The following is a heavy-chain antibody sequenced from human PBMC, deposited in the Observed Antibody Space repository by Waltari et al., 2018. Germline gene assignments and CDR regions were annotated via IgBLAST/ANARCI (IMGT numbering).Heavy chain of an antibody. V-gene: IGHV4-59*01. CDR2: IYYSGSP. Sequence: QVQLQESGPGLVKPSETLSLTCTVSGGSISSYYWSWIRQPPGKGLEWIGYIYYSGSPNSNPPLKMRTTISGDTSKTQCSLKLSSVTAADTAVYDCAGGGGGRYSSGWYVIDYWGQGTLVTVSS. D-gene: IGHD6-19*01. J-gene: IGHJ4*02. CDR3: AGGGGGRYSSGWYVIDY. CDR1: GGSISSYY.